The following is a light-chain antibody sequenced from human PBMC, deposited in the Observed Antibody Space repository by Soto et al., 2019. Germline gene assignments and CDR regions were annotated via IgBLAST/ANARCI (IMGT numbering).Light chain of an antibody. CDR3: ISYTTSSTWL. CDR2: EVR. Sequence: QSALTQPPSVSGSPGQSITISCTGTSSDVGGYDYVSWYQQRPGKAPKLLIYEVRNRPSGVSNRFSGSKSGNTASLRISGLQADDEGNFYCISYTTSSTWLFGGGTKVTVL. CDR1: SSDVGGYDY. J-gene: IGLJ3*02. V-gene: IGLV2-14*01.